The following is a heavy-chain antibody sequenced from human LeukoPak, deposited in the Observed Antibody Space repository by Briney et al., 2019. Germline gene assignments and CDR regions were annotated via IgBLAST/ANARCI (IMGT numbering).Heavy chain of an antibody. CDR2: MNPSSVNT. Sequence: ASVKVSCKASGYTFTSYDINWVRQATGQGLEWMGWMNPSSVNTGYAQKFQGRVTMTRNTSISTAYMELSSLRSEDTAVYYCARGRGDGSAYYPDYWGQGTLVTVSS. CDR1: GYTFTSYD. V-gene: IGHV1-8*01. J-gene: IGHJ4*02. CDR3: ARGRGDGSAYYPDY. D-gene: IGHD3-22*01.